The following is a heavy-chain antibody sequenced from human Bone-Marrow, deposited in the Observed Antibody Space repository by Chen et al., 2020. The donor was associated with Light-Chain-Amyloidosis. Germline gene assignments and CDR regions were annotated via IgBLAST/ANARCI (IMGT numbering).Heavy chain of an antibody. CDR1: GGTSTSNA. J-gene: IGHJ5*02. V-gene: IGHV1-69*06. Sequence: QVQLVQSGAEVKKPGSSVKVSCRASGGTSTSNAISWVRQAPGQGLEWMGGIIPIFGTANYAQKFQGRVTITADKSTSTAYMELSSLRSEDTAVYYCARVVPAAIGNWFDPWGQGTLVTVSS. CDR2: IIPIFGTA. D-gene: IGHD2-2*01. CDR3: ARVVPAAIGNWFDP.